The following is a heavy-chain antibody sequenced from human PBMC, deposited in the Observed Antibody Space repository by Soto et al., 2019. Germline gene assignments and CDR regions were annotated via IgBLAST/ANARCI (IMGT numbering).Heavy chain of an antibody. D-gene: IGHD4-17*01. CDR2: ISSSSSTI. J-gene: IGHJ3*02. CDR3: ARDRSYKDYGESDAFDI. Sequence: GGSLRLSCAASGFTFSSYSMNWVRQAPGKGLEWVSYISSSSSTIYYADSVKGRFTISRDNAKNSLYLQMNSLRAEDTAVYYCARDRSYKDYGESDAFDIWGQGTMVTVSS. V-gene: IGHV3-48*01. CDR1: GFTFSSYS.